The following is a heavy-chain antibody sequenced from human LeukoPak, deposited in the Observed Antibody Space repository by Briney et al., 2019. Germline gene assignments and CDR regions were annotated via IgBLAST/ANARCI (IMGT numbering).Heavy chain of an antibody. Sequence: GGSLRLSCAASGFTFRTSWMHWVRQAPGKGLEWVANIKQDESEKYYVGSVRGRFTISRDNAKNSLYLQMNSLRADDTAVYYCARLSDSISCFGFDVWGHGTTVTVSS. CDR2: IKQDESEK. D-gene: IGHD2-2*01. CDR3: ARLSDSISCFGFDV. CDR1: GFTFRTSW. V-gene: IGHV3-7*01. J-gene: IGHJ3*01.